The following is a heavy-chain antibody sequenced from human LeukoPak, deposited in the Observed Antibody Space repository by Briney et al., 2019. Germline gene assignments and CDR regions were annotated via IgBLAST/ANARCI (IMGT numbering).Heavy chain of an antibody. D-gene: IGHD2-2*01. J-gene: IGHJ4*02. V-gene: IGHV3-33*06. CDR1: GFTFSSYG. CDR2: IWYDGSNK. Sequence: PGGSLRLSCAASGFTFSSYGMHWVRQAPGKGLEWVAVIWYDGSNKYYADSVKGRFTISRDNSKNTLYLQMNSLRAEDTAVYYCAKDQYLGRSDYWGQGTLVTVSS. CDR3: AKDQYLGRSDY.